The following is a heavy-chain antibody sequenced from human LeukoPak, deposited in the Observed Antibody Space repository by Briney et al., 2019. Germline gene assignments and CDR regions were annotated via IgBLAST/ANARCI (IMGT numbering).Heavy chain of an antibody. CDR1: GGSFSGYY. CDR2: INHSGST. D-gene: IGHD4-23*01. V-gene: IGHV4-34*01. J-gene: IGHJ3*02. CDR3: ARESYGGYQFDI. Sequence: PSETLSLTCAVYGGSFSGYYWSWIRQPPGKGLEWIGEINHSGSTNYNPSLKSRVTISVDTSKNQFSLKLSSVTAADTALYYCARESYGGYQFDIWGQGTVVTVSS.